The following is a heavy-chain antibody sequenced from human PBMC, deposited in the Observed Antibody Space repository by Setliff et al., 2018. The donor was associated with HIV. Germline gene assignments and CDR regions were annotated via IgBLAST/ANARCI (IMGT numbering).Heavy chain of an antibody. Sequence: LRLSCAASGFSFRTYWMSWVRQAPGKGLEWVANMKYDGTEIYYVDAVKGRFTISRDDSKSIAYLQMHSLKTEDTAVYFCTRVGYSYALSYYYYYMDVWGKGTTVTVSS. J-gene: IGHJ6*03. D-gene: IGHD5-18*01. CDR3: TRVGYSYALSYYYYYMDV. CDR2: MKYDGTEI. CDR1: GFSFRTYW. V-gene: IGHV3-7*03.